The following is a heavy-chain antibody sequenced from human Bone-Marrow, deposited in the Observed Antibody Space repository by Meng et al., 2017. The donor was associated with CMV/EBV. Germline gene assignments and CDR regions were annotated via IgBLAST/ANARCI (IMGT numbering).Heavy chain of an antibody. Sequence: ASVKVSCKASGYTFTSYDINWVRQATGQGLEWMGWMNPNSGNTGYAQKFQGRVTITRNTSISTAYMELSSLRSDDTAVYYCARAYDFWSWYYTYDLDYWDQGTLGTVSS. CDR1: GYTFTSYD. CDR2: MNPNSGNT. J-gene: IGHJ4*02. CDR3: ARAYDFWSWYYTYDLDY. V-gene: IGHV1-8*03. D-gene: IGHD3-3*01.